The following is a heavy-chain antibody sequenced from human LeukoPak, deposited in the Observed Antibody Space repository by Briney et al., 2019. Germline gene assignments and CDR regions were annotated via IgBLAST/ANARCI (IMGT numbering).Heavy chain of an antibody. CDR1: GYTFTSYA. Sequence: ASVKVSCKAFGYTFTSYAISWVRQAPGQGLEWMGWISAYTGNTNYAQNVQGRVTMTTDTSTTTAYMELRSLRSDDTGMYYCARESSSGWGDNYYYGMDVWGPGTTVTVS. D-gene: IGHD6-19*01. J-gene: IGHJ6*02. CDR3: ARESSSGWGDNYYYGMDV. V-gene: IGHV1-18*01. CDR2: ISAYTGNT.